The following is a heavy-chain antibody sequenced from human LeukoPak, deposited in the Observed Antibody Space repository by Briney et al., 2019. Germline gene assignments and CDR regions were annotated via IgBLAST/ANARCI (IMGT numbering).Heavy chain of an antibody. CDR1: GYTFTSYS. CDR3: AREQQLIRGDY. CDR2: SSAYNGNS. V-gene: IGHV1-18*01. J-gene: IGHJ4*02. Sequence: GASVKVSCKASGYTFTSYSINWVGQAPGQGLEWRGWSSAYNGNSQYTQKLQGSVTLPTDTSTSTAYMELRSLRSDDTAVYYCAREQQLIRGDYWGQGTLVTVSS. D-gene: IGHD6-13*01.